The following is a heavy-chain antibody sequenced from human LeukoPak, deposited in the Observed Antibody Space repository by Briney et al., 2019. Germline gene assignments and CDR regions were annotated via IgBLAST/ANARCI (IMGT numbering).Heavy chain of an antibody. D-gene: IGHD3-22*01. V-gene: IGHV3-30-3*02. J-gene: IGHJ4*02. CDR1: GFTFSSYG. CDR2: ISYDGSNK. Sequence: QSGRSLRLSCAASGFTFSSYGMHWVRQAPGKGLEWVAVISYDGSNKYYADSVKGRFTISRDNSKNTLYLQMNSLRAEDTAVYYCAKPRSQYYDSSGYPAWYFDYWGQGTLVTVSS. CDR3: AKPRSQYYDSSGYPAWYFDY.